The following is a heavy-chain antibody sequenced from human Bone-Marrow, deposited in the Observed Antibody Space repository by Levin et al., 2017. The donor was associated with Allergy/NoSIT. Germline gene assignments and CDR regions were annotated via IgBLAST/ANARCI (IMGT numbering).Heavy chain of an antibody. V-gene: IGHV1-69*06. CDR1: GGTFSSYA. CDR3: ARGGKYCSSTSCYWNGAFDI. CDR2: IIPIFGTA. Sequence: SVKVSCKASGGTFSSYAISWVRQAPGQGLEWMGGIIPIFGTANYAQKFQGRVTITADKSTSTAYMELSSLRSEDTAVYYCARGGKYCSSTSCYWNGAFDIWGQGTMVTVSS. J-gene: IGHJ3*02. D-gene: IGHD2-2*01.